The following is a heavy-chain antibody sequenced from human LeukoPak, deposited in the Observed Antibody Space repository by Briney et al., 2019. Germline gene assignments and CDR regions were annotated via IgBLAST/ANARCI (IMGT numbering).Heavy chain of an antibody. D-gene: IGHD2-2*03. CDR1: GIILTNYA. V-gene: IGHV3-53*01. CDR2: IYSGGST. Sequence: PGASLRLSCAASGIILTNYAVSWVRQAPGKGLEWVSLIYSGGSTYYADSVKGRFTISRDNSKNTLYLQMNSLRAEDTAVYYCARVDIDIVAGMDVWGQGTTVTVSS. CDR3: ARVDIDIVAGMDV. J-gene: IGHJ6*02.